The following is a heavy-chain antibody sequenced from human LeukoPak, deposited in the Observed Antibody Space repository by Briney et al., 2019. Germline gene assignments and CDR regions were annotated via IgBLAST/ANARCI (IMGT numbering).Heavy chain of an antibody. CDR3: ARDAYTNTRRYDH. J-gene: IGHJ4*02. CDR2: IKQDGSEH. D-gene: IGHD2-8*01. CDR1: GFTSSSDW. Sequence: PGGSLRLSCAASGFTSSSDWMSWGRQAPGKGLEWGANIKQDGSEHYYVDSVKGRFTISRDNAKNSLYLHMNSLRAEDTAVYYCARDAYTNTRRYDHWGQGTLVTVSS. V-gene: IGHV3-7*04.